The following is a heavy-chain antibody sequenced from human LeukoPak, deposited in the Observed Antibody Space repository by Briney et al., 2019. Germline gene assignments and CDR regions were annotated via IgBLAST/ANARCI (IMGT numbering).Heavy chain of an antibody. J-gene: IGHJ3*02. CDR2: IYYSGST. V-gene: IGHV4-59*01. CDR3: ARTLVQGAFDI. CDR1: GGSISSYY. Sequence: SETLSLTCTVSGGSISSYYWSWIRQPPGKGLERIGYIYYSGSTNYNPSLKSRVTISVDTSKNQFSLKLSSVTAADTAVYYCARTLVQGAFDIWGQGTMVTVSS.